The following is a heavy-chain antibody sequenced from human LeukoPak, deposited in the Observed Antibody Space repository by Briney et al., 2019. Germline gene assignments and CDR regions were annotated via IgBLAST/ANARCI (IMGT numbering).Heavy chain of an antibody. Sequence: SQTLSLTCTVSGGSISSGSYYWNWIRQPAGKGLEWIGLIYTSGSTKYNASLQSRVTISVDTSKNQFSLKVTSVTPADTAVYYCARVSGLNNFDFWGQGTLVTVSS. CDR2: IYTSGST. J-gene: IGHJ4*02. CDR1: GGSISSGSYY. CDR3: ARVSGLNNFDF. D-gene: IGHD1/OR15-1a*01. V-gene: IGHV4-61*02.